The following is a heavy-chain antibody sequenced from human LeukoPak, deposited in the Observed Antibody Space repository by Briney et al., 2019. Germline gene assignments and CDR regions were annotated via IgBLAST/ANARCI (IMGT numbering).Heavy chain of an antibody. D-gene: IGHD1-26*01. CDR3: ATDGRGGLAVGATTPYYYYGMDV. CDR1: GYTLTELS. J-gene: IGHJ6*02. Sequence: ASVKVSCKVSGYTLTELSMHWVRQAPGKGLEWMGGFDPEDGETIYAQKFQGRVTMTEDTSTDTAYMELSSLRSEDTAVYYCATDGRGGLAVGATTPYYYYGMDVWGQGTTVTVSS. V-gene: IGHV1-24*01. CDR2: FDPEDGET.